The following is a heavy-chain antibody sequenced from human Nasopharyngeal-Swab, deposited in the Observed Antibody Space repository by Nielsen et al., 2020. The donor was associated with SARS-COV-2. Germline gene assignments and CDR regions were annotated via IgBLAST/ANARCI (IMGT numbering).Heavy chain of an antibody. CDR2: ISAYNGNT. J-gene: IGHJ6*03. Sequence: WVRQAPGQGLEWMGWISAYNGNTNYAQKLQGRVTMTTDTSTSTAYMELGSLRSDDTAVYYCARVFWFPYYMDVWGKGTTVTVSS. CDR3: ARVFWFPYYMDV. D-gene: IGHD3-3*01. V-gene: IGHV1-18*01.